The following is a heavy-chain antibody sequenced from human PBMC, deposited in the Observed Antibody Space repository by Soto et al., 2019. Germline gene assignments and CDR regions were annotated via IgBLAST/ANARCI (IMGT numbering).Heavy chain of an antibody. CDR2: VYHTGRT. J-gene: IGHJ5*02. CDR3: ARNLVQQQLVARGWFDP. Sequence: PSETLSLTCTVSGGSFKSGSYSWSWIRQPPGKGLEWIGYVYHTGRTSYNPSLKSRVTISVDTSKNQFSLKLSSVTAADTTVYYCARNLVQQQLVARGWFDPWGQGTLVTVSS. V-gene: IGHV4-61*01. D-gene: IGHD6-13*01. CDR1: GGSFKSGSYS.